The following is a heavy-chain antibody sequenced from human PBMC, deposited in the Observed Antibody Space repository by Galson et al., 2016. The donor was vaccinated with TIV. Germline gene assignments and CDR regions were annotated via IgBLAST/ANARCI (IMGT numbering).Heavy chain of an antibody. CDR1: GFSFSHYW. D-gene: IGHD2-15*01. CDR3: ARDKFRDSPSGSLFDY. J-gene: IGHJ4*02. CDR2: IKQDESEI. Sequence: SLRLSCAASGFSFSHYWMSWVRQTPGKGLEWVATIKQDESEIYYVDSVKGRFTISRDNAKTLLYLQMNSLRAEDTALYYCARDKFRDSPSGSLFDYWGQGALVTVSS. V-gene: IGHV3-7*01.